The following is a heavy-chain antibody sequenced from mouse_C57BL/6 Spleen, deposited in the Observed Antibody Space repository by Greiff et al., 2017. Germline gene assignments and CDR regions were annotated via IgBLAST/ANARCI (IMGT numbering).Heavy chain of an antibody. Sequence: EVKLVESGAELVKPGASVKLSCTASGFNINDYYMPWVKQRTEQGLEWIGRIDPEDGETKYAPKFQGKATITADTSSNTAYRQLSSLTSVDTAVYYCGSSVYDGSCLAYWGQGTPVTVSA. CDR3: GSSVYDGSCLAY. CDR1: GFNINDYY. CDR2: IDPEDGET. J-gene: IGHJ3*01. D-gene: IGHD2-3*01. V-gene: IGHV14-2*01.